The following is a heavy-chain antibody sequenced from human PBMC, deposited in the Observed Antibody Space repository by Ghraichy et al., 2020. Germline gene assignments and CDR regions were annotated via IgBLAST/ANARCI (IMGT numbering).Heavy chain of an antibody. CDR2: INHSGST. D-gene: IGHD2-21*02. CDR3: ARVTVSGMDV. V-gene: IGHV4-34*01. Sequence: SETLSLTCAVYGGSFSGYYWTWIRQTSGTGLEWIGEINHSGSTNYNPSLKSRVTISVDTSKNQFSLNLSSVTAADTAVYYCARVTVSGMDVWGQGTTVTVSS. CDR1: GGSFSGYY. J-gene: IGHJ6*02.